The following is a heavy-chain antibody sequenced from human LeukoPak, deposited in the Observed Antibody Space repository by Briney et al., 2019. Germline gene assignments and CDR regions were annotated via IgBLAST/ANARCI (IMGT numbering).Heavy chain of an antibody. CDR3: ARESPSYGYFDY. V-gene: IGHV1-69*01. J-gene: IGHJ4*02. D-gene: IGHD5-18*01. CDR2: IIPIFGTA. CDR1: GGTLSSYA. Sequence: SVKVSCKASGGTLSSYAISWVRQAPGQGLEWMEGIIPIFGTANYAQKFQGRVTITADESTSTAYMELSSLRSEDTAVYYCARESPSYGYFDYWGQGTLVTVSS.